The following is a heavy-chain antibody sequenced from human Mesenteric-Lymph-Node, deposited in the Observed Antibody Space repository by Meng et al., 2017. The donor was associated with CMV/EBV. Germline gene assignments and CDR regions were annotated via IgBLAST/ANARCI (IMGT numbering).Heavy chain of an antibody. CDR3: ATEIRGGGWFDP. CDR2: IYNSGRT. J-gene: IGHJ5*02. CDR1: GGSISSGDYY. D-gene: IGHD3-10*01. Sequence: SETLSLTCTVSGGSISSGDYYWTWIRQPPGKGLEWIGYIYNSGRTYYNPSLKSRASISVDTSKNQFSLNLISVTAADTAVYYCATEIRGGGWFDPWGQGTLVTVSS. V-gene: IGHV4-30-4*08.